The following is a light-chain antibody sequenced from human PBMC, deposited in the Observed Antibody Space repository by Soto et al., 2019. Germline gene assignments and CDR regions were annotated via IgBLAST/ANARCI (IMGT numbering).Light chain of an antibody. J-gene: IGKJ5*01. V-gene: IGKV1-33*01. Sequence: DIQMTQSPSSLSVSVGDRVAITCQASHDIFSYLNWYQQKPGEAPKLLIYDASNLETGVPSRFSGSGYGTDFTFIISSLPAEDIATYYYQQYDDLPLNFGQGTRLEI. CDR3: QQYDDLPLN. CDR1: HDIFSY. CDR2: DAS.